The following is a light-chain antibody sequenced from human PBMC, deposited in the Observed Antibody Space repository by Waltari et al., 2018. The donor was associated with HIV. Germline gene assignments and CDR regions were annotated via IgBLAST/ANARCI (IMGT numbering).Light chain of an antibody. J-gene: IGKJ5*01. CDR2: GVS. CDR3: QQTYSVSIT. V-gene: IGKV1-39*01. CDR1: QNIKTL. Sequence: QLTQSPSSLSVSLGDKVTITCRASQNIKTLLNWYQMRPGKAPRLLIYGVSGLPAGVPSRFTGGGSGSDFTLTINNLQPEDFASYFCQQTYSVSITFGPGTRVEI.